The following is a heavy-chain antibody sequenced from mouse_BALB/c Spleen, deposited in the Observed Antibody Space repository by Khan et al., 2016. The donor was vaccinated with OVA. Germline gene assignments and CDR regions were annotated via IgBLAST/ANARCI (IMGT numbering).Heavy chain of an antibody. V-gene: IGHV2-6-5*01. Sequence: QMQLEESGPGLVAPSQSLSITCTVSGFSLTDYAVSWIRQPPGKGLEWLGVIWVSGSKYYNSVLKPKLSISKDNSKSQVFLKMNSRQTDDTAMYFCARDPPYYSVDYWGKGTSVTVSS. CDR3: ARDPPYYSVDY. J-gene: IGHJ4*01. CDR1: GFSLTDYA. CDR2: IWVSGSK.